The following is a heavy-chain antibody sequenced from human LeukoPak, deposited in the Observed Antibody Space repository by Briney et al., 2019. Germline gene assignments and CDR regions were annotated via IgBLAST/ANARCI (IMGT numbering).Heavy chain of an antibody. CDR3: ARGVGIAARPDY. D-gene: IGHD6-6*01. CDR1: GFTFSSYS. V-gene: IGHV3-48*01. J-gene: IGHJ4*02. Sequence: PGGSLRLSCAASGFTFSSYSMNWVRQAPGKGLEWVSYISSSSTIYYADSVEGRFTISRDNAKSSLYLQMNSLRAEDTAVYYCARGVGIAARPDYWGQGTLVTVSS. CDR2: ISSSSTI.